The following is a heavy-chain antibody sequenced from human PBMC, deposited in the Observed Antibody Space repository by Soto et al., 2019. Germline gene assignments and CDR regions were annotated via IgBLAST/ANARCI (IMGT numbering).Heavy chain of an antibody. V-gene: IGHV1-18*01. D-gene: IGHD3-22*01. CDR2: ISTYNGNT. Sequence: QVQLVQSGAEVKKPGASVKVSCKASGYTFTTYGMSWVRQAPGQGLDWMGWISTYNGNTKDAERLQGRVTMTTDTTTSTAYMELRSLRSDDTAVYYCARGPTDYYDTSGDYFLDYWGQGTLVTVSS. CDR1: GYTFTTYG. J-gene: IGHJ4*02. CDR3: ARGPTDYYDTSGDYFLDY.